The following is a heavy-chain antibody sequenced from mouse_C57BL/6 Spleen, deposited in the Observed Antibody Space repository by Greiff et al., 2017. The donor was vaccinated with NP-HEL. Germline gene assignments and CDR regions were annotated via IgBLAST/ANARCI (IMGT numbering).Heavy chain of an antibody. Sequence: VKLVESGPGLVAPSHCLSITCTVSGFSLTSYGVHWVRQPPGKGLEWLVVIWSDGSTTYNSALKSRLSISKDNSKSQVFLKMNSLQTDDTAMYYCARHDSNYVDYAMDYWGQGTSVTVSS. CDR2: IWSDGST. CDR3: ARHDSNYVDYAMDY. V-gene: IGHV2-6-1*01. D-gene: IGHD2-5*01. J-gene: IGHJ4*01. CDR1: GFSLTSYG.